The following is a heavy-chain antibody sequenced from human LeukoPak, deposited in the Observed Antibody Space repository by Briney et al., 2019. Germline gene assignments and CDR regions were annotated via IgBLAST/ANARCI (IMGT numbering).Heavy chain of an antibody. V-gene: IGHV4-59*08. D-gene: IGHD3-3*01. CDR1: GGSISSYY. J-gene: IGHJ4*02. CDR2: IYYSGST. CDR3: ARHDYDFWSGYSSFDY. Sequence: PSETLSLTCTVSGGSISSYYWSWIRQPPGKGLEWIGYIYYSGSTNYNPSLKSRVTISGDTSKNQFSLKLSSVTAADTAVYYCARHDYDFWSGYSSFDYWGQGTLVTVSS.